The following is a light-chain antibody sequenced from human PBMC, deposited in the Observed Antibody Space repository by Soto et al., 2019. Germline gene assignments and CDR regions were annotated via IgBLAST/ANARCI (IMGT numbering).Light chain of an antibody. CDR2: DVS. J-gene: IGLJ3*02. Sequence: QSALTQPRSVSGSPGQSVTISCTGTSSDVGGYNYVSWYQQHPGKAPKLMIYDVSKRPSGVPDRFSGSKSGNTASLTISGLQAEDEADYYCCSYAGSYWFGGGTKLTV. CDR1: SSDVGGYNY. CDR3: CSYAGSYW. V-gene: IGLV2-11*01.